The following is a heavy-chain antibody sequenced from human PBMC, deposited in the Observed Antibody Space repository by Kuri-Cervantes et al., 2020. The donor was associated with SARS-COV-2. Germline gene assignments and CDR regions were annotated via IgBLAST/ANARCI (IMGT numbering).Heavy chain of an antibody. D-gene: IGHD3-22*01. CDR2: IGPSGTTK. J-gene: IGHJ4*02. CDR3: ARDRGNYYDSSGYNH. V-gene: IGHV3-11*04. Sequence: GGSLRLSCTASGFIFSDYYMTWIRQAPGKGLEWVSNIGPSGTTKYYADSVEGRFTISRDNAKNSLYLQMNSLRAEDTAVYYCARDRGNYYDSSGYNHWGQGTLVTVSS. CDR1: GFIFSDYY.